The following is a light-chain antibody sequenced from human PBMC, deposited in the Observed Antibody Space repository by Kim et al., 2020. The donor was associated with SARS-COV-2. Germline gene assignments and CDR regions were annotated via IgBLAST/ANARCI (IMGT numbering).Light chain of an antibody. V-gene: IGLV2-23*02. J-gene: IGLJ3*02. CDR3: SSYDGSNTWV. Sequence: QSALTQPASVSGSPGRSITISCTGTNSDIGTYNLVSWFQQYPGKAPKLIISDLTKRRSGVSPRFSASKSGNTASLTISGLQAEDEADYYCSSYDGSNTWVFGGGTKGTVL. CDR2: DLT. CDR1: NSDIGTYNL.